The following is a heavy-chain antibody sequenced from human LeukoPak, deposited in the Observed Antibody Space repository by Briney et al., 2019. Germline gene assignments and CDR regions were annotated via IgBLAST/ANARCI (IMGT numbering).Heavy chain of an antibody. V-gene: IGHV1-8*01. J-gene: IGHJ5*02. CDR2: MNPNTGNT. D-gene: IGHD3-10*01. CDR1: GYTFNSYD. Sequence: ASVEVSCKASGYTFNSYDINWVRQATGQGLEWMGWMNPNTGNTGYGERFQGRVTMTRDNSISTAYMELSSLTSEDTAVYYCARGGAGTYYKRDGWFDPWGQGTVVTVSS. CDR3: ARGGAGTYYKRDGWFDP.